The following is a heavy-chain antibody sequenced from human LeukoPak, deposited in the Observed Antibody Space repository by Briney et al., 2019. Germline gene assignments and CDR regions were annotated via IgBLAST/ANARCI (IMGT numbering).Heavy chain of an antibody. CDR1: GGSFSGYY. D-gene: IGHD3-10*01. CDR3: AGRSPPRTLLRGVKSGWFDP. J-gene: IGHJ5*02. V-gene: IGHV4-34*01. Sequence: SETLSLTCAVYGGSFSGYYWSWIRQPPGKGLEWIGEINHSGSTNYNPSLKSRVTISVDTSKNQFSLKLSSVSAADTAVYYCAGRSPPRTLLRGVKSGWFDPWGQGTLVTVSS. CDR2: INHSGST.